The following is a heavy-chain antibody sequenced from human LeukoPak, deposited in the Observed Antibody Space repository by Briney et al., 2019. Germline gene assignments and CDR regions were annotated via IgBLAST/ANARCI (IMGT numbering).Heavy chain of an antibody. CDR3: ARRNRLSRAREIRFDP. CDR1: GGSFSGYY. J-gene: IGHJ5*02. Sequence: SETLSLTCAVYGGSFSGYYWSWIRQPPGKGLEWIGEINHSGSTNYNPSLKSRVTISVDTSKNQFSLKLSSVTAADTAVYYCARRNRLSRAREIRFDPWGQGTLVTVSS. V-gene: IGHV4-34*01. D-gene: IGHD5-24*01. CDR2: INHSGST.